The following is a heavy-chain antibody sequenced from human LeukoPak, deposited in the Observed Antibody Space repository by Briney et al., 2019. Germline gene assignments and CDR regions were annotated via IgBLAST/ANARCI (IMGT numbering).Heavy chain of an antibody. CDR2: IKSKTDGGTT. Sequence: GGSLRLPCAASGFTFSNAWMSWVRQAPGKGLEWVGRIKSKTDGGTTDYAAPVKGRFTISRDDSKNTLYLQMNSLKTEDTAVYYCTTDLPMVRGAPRYYYYYGMDVWGQGTTVTVSS. J-gene: IGHJ6*02. V-gene: IGHV3-15*01. D-gene: IGHD3-10*01. CDR1: GFTFSNAW. CDR3: TTDLPMVRGAPRYYYYYGMDV.